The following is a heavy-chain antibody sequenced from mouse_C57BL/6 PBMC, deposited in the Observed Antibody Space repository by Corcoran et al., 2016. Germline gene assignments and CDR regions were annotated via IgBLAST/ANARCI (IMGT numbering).Heavy chain of an antibody. CDR3: ARLGYYYGSSSFDY. V-gene: IGHV1-75*01. CDR1: GYTFTDYY. D-gene: IGHD1-1*01. CDR2: IFPGSGST. J-gene: IGHJ2*01. Sequence: QIQLQQSGPELVKPGASVKISCTASGYTFTDYYINWVKQRPGQGLEWIGWIFPGSGSTYYNEKFKGKATLTVDKSSSTAYMLLSSLTAEDSAVYFCARLGYYYGSSSFDYWGQGTTLTVSS.